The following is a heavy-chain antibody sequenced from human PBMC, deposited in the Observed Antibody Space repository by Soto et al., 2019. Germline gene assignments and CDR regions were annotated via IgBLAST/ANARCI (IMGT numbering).Heavy chain of an antibody. CDR1: GYTFTKHD. D-gene: IGHD3-3*01. CDR3: ARGQHYDFWSGYNRFDP. CDR2: MNPNRGNT. J-gene: IGHJ5*02. Sequence: QAQLVQSGAEVKKPGASVKVSCKASGYTFTKHDINWVRQAPGQGLEWMGGMNPNRGNTGIAQRFQGRLTMTRDMSTSTAYMVLSGLTSEDTAVYYCARGQHYDFWSGYNRFDPWGQGTLVTVSS. V-gene: IGHV1-8*01.